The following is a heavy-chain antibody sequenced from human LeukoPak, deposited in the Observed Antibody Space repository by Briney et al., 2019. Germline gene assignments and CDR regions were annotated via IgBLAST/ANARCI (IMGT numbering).Heavy chain of an antibody. Sequence: SETLSLTCAVYGGSFSGYYWSWIRQPPGKGVEWIGEINHSGSTNYNPSLKSRVTISVDTSKNQFSLKLSSVTAADTAVYYCARHSPLRVVRGEKNRALDYWGQGTLVTVSS. CDR1: GGSFSGYY. CDR3: ARHSPLRVVRGEKNRALDY. J-gene: IGHJ4*02. V-gene: IGHV4-34*01. CDR2: INHSGST. D-gene: IGHD3-10*01.